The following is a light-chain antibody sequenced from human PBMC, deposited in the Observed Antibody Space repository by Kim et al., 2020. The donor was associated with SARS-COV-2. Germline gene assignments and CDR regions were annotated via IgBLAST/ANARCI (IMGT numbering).Light chain of an antibody. V-gene: IGLV1-44*01. CDR1: NSNIGTNS. J-gene: IGLJ1*01. CDR3: AAWDDSLRGYV. Sequence: SALTQPPSVSGTPGQRVTISCSGSNSNIGTNSLSWYQRLPATAPKLLIFANNERPSGVPDRFSGSKYGTSGSLAISGLQSEDEADYYCAAWDDSLRGYVFGTGTKVTVL. CDR2: ANN.